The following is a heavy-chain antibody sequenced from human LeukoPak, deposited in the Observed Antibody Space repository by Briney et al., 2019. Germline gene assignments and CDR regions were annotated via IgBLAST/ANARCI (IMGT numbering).Heavy chain of an antibody. CDR3: ARVAAYPWIQLWLRGHYYYGMDV. J-gene: IGHJ6*02. CDR2: IKQDGSEK. D-gene: IGHD5-18*01. Sequence: GGSLRLSCAASGFTFSIYWMSWVRQAPGKGLEWVANIKQDGSEKYYVDSVKGRFTISRDNAKNSLYLQMNSLRAEDTAVYYCARVAAYPWIQLWLRGHYYYGMDVWGQGTTVTVSS. V-gene: IGHV3-7*04. CDR1: GFTFSIYW.